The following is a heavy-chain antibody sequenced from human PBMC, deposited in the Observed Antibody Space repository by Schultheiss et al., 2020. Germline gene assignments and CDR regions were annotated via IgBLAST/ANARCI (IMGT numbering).Heavy chain of an antibody. CDR2: ISWNSGSI. V-gene: IGHV3-9*01. CDR1: GFTFDDYA. Sequence: GGSLRLSCAASGFTFDDYAMHWVRQAPGKGLEWVSGISWNSGSIGYADSVKGRFTISRDNSKNTLYLQMNSLRAEDTAVYYCANTGDDAFDIWGQGTMVTVSS. J-gene: IGHJ3*02. D-gene: IGHD7-27*01. CDR3: ANTGDDAFDI.